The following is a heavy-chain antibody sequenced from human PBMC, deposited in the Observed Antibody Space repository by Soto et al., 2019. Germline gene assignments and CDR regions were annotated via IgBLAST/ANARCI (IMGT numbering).Heavy chain of an antibody. CDR2: INHSGST. Sequence: PSETLSLTCAVYGGSFSGYYWSWIRQPPGKGLEWIGEINHSGSTNYNPSIKSRVTISVDTSKNQFSLKLSSVTAADTAVYYCASPFGGAAAGTWSWFDPWGQGTLVTVSS. J-gene: IGHJ5*02. CDR3: ASPFGGAAAGTWSWFDP. CDR1: GGSFSGYY. D-gene: IGHD6-13*01. V-gene: IGHV4-34*01.